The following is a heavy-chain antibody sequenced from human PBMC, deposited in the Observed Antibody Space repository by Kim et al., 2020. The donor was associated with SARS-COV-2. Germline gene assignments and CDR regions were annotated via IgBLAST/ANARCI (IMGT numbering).Heavy chain of an antibody. CDR3: ASRDSGERYFDWGYFDY. V-gene: IGHV4-39*01. J-gene: IGHJ4*02. CDR1: GGSISSSSYY. D-gene: IGHD3-9*01. Sequence: SETLSLTCTVSGGSISSSSYYWGWIRQPPGKGLEWIGSIYYSGSTYYNPSLKSRVTISVDTSKNQFSLKLSSVTAADTAVYYCASRDSGERYFDWGYFDYWGQGTLVTVSS. CDR2: IYYSGST.